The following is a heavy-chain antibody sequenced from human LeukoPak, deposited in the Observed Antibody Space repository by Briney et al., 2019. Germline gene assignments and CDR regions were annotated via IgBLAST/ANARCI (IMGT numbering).Heavy chain of an antibody. J-gene: IGHJ4*02. CDR1: GFNFDRYT. CDR2: AGWAGGTT. Sequence: GGSLRLSCATSGFNFDRYTIHWVRQAPGKGLEWVSLAGWAGGTTFYSDSVRGRFTISRDSGRKSVYLQMNSLTTDDTASYFCAKELDTMFFDYWGQGALVTVSS. CDR3: AKELDTMFFDY. V-gene: IGHV3-43*01. D-gene: IGHD3-10*02.